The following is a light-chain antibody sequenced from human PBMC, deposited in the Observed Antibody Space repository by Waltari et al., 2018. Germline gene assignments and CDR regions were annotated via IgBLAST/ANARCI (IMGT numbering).Light chain of an antibody. V-gene: IGLV1-36*01. Sequence: QSVLTQPPSVSQAPRQRVTIPCSGTSLNIGKNAVNWYQQLPGTPPNLLLYYHDLLPAGVSDRFSGSKSGTSASLAICGLQSEDEAYYYCAVWDDSLNGVVFGGGTKLTVL. J-gene: IGLJ2*01. CDR1: SLNIGKNA. CDR3: AVWDDSLNGVV. CDR2: YHD.